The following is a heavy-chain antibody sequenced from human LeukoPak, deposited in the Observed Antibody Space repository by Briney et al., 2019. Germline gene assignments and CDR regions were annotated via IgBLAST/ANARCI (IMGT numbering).Heavy chain of an antibody. V-gene: IGHV4-4*07. CDR2: IYDNGKT. J-gene: IGHJ4*02. D-gene: IGHD1-1*01. Sequence: ASETLSLTCSVSGGSIRNYDWSWTRQSAGKGLEWIGRIYDNGKTNYNPSFKSRVTISLDTSKNQFSLKLSSVTAADTAVYYCARRRRPPTPYDYWGQGTLVTVSS. CDR3: ARRRRPPTPYDY. CDR1: GGSIRNYD.